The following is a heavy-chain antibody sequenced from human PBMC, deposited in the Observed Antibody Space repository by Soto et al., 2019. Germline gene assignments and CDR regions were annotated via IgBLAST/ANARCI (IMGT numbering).Heavy chain of an antibody. J-gene: IGHJ3*02. CDR1: GYTFTSYD. Sequence: ASVKVSCKASGYTFTSYDINWVRQATGQGLEWMGWMNPNSGNTGYAQKFQGRVTMTRNTSISAAYMELSSLRSEDTAVYYCARDRDGYNRNAFDIWGQGTMVTVSS. CDR3: ARDRDGYNRNAFDI. D-gene: IGHD1-1*01. CDR2: MNPNSGNT. V-gene: IGHV1-8*01.